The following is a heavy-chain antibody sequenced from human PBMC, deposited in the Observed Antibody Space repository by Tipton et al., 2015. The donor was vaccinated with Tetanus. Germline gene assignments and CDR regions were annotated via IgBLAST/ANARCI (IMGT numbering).Heavy chain of an antibody. D-gene: IGHD3-22*01. CDR2: ISAYNGNT. J-gene: IGHJ6*03. Sequence: QLVQSGAEVKKPGASVKVSCKASGYTFTSYGISWVRQAPGQGLEWMGWISAYNGNTNYAQKLQGRVTMTTDTSTSTAYMELRSLRSDDPAVYYCARDVGRDYYDSSGYYMDVWGKGTTVTVSS. CDR3: ARDVGRDYYDSSGYYMDV. CDR1: GYTFTSYG. V-gene: IGHV1-18*01.